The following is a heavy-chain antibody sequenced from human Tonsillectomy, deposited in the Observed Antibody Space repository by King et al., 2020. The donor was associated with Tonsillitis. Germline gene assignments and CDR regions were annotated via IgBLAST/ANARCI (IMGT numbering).Heavy chain of an antibody. CDR3: ARSRKRGYSWEDTFDI. Sequence: VQLVESGGGVVQPGRSLRLSCAASGFTFSDYAMHWVRQAPGKGLEWAAVISKDGTNKFYADSVRGRPSISRDNSKNTLYLQMNSLRAEDTALYYCARSRKRGYSWEDTFDIWGQGTLVTVSS. J-gene: IGHJ3*02. CDR2: ISKDGTNK. V-gene: IGHV3-30-3*01. CDR1: GFTFSDYA. D-gene: IGHD5-18*01.